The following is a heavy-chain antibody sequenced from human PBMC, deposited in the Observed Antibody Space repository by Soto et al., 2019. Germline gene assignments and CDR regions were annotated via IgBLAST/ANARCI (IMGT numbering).Heavy chain of an antibody. CDR1: GFTFSNYG. CDR2: IYDDGSNK. D-gene: IGHD1-26*01. CDR3: ARDATNRSYSRFDD. V-gene: IGHV3-33*01. J-gene: IGHJ4*02. Sequence: QVQLVESGGGVVQPGRSLRLSCAASGFTFSNYGMHWFRQAPGKGLEWVAAIYDDGSNKEYADSVKGRFTISTDNSKNTVFLQMDSVRAEDTAVYYCARDATNRSYSRFDDWGQGSLVTVSS.